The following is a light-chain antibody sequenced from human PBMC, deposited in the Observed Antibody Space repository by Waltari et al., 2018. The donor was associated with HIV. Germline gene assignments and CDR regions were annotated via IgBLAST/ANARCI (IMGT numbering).Light chain of an antibody. CDR3: QQFIFWPFS. CDR2: GAS. Sequence: DIEMTQSPATLPESLGERAPLPCRASQSVSTNLTWYQQKPGQAPRLLIYGASTRATGIPARFSGSGSGTDFTLTISSLQSEDFAVYYCQQFIFWPFSFGQGTKLEIK. J-gene: IGKJ2*03. V-gene: IGKV3-15*01. CDR1: QSVSTN.